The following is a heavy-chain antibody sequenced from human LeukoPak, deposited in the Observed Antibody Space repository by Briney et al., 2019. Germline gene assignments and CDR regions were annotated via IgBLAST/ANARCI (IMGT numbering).Heavy chain of an antibody. D-gene: IGHD6-13*01. J-gene: IGHJ4*02. CDR1: GFTFSSSA. V-gene: IGHV3-23*01. CDR2: ITGSGDYT. CDR3: AKDAPARIAAAGSFDY. Sequence: QAGGSLRLSCAASGFTFSSSAMGWVRQAPGKGLEWVSSITGSGDYTYYADSVKGRFTISRDNSKNTLYLQMNSLRAEDTAVYYCAKDAPARIAAAGSFDYWGQGTLVTVSS.